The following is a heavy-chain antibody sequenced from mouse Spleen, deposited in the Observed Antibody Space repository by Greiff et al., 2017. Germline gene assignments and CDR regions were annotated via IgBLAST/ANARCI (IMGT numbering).Heavy chain of an antibody. CDR3: ARSYGNYDFDY. CDR2: INPGSGGT. CDR1: GYAFTNYL. D-gene: IGHD2-10*02. V-gene: IGHV1-54*01. Sequence: QVQLQQSGAELVRPGTSVKVSCKASGYAFTNYLIEWVKQRPGQGLEWIGVINPGSGGTNYNEKFKGKATLTADKSSSTAYMQLSSLTSEDSAVYFCARSYGNYDFDYWGQGTTLTVSS. J-gene: IGHJ2*01.